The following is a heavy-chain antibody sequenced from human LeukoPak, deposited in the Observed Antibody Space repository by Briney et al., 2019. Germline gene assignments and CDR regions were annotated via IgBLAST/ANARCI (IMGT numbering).Heavy chain of an antibody. CDR3: ARDPGYSGSYYARYYFDY. CDR1: GHTFTGYY. V-gene: IGHV1-2*02. Sequence: ASVKVSCKASGHTFTGYYMHWVRQAPGQGLEWMGWINPNSGGTNYAQKFQGRVTMTRDTSISTAYMELSRLRSDDTAVYYCARDPGYSGSYYARYYFDYWGQGTLVTVSS. CDR2: INPNSGGT. D-gene: IGHD1-26*01. J-gene: IGHJ4*02.